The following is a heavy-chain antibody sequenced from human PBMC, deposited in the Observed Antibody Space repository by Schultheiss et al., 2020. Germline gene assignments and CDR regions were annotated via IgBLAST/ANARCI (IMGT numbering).Heavy chain of an antibody. D-gene: IGHD6-13*01. V-gene: IGHV3-15*01. Sequence: SCAASGFTFSNAWMSWVRQAPGKGLEWVGRIKSKTDGGTTDYAAPVKGRITISRDDSKNTLYLQMNRLRAEDTAVYYCARERQLVGHYYYGMDVGGKGTSVPVS. CDR3: ARERQLVGHYYYGMDV. J-gene: IGHJ6*04. CDR1: GFTFSNAW. CDR2: IKSKTDGGTT.